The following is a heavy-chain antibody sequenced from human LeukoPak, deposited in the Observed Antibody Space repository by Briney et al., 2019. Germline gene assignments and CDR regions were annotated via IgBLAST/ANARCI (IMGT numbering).Heavy chain of an antibody. CDR2: IIPTFGTA. CDR1: GGTFSSYA. D-gene: IGHD6-19*01. V-gene: IGHV1-69*06. Sequence: SVKVSCKASGGTFSSYAISWVRQAPGQGLEWMGGIIPTFGTANYAQKFQGRVTITADKSTSTAYMELSSLRSEDTAVYYCARDVRDGYSSGLNWFDPWGQGTLVTVSS. CDR3: ARDVRDGYSSGLNWFDP. J-gene: IGHJ5*02.